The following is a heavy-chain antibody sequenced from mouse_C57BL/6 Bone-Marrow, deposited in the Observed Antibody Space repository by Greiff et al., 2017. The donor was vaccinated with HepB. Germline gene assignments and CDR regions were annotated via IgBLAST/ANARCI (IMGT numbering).Heavy chain of an antibody. CDR2: IDPENGDT. J-gene: IGHJ4*01. V-gene: IGHV14-4*01. CDR3: TTLGAYAMDY. CDR1: GFNIKDDY. Sequence: EVQLQQSGAELVRPGASVKLSCTASGFNIKDDYMHWVKQRPEQGLEWIGWIDPENGDTECASKFQGKATITADTSSNTAYLQLSSLTSEDTAVYYCTTLGAYAMDYWGQGTSVTVSS.